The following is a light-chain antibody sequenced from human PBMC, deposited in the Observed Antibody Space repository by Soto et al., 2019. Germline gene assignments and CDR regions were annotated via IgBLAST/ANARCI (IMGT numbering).Light chain of an antibody. Sequence: EIVLTQSPATLSLSPGDRANLSYRASQGVSTFLAWYQHKPGEAPRLLIYDASNWATGIPDRFRGSGSGTQFTLTISRLQSEDFAVYYCQQYNNWPTFGQGTKVDI. J-gene: IGKJ1*01. V-gene: IGKV3-11*01. CDR2: DAS. CDR3: QQYNNWPT. CDR1: QGVSTF.